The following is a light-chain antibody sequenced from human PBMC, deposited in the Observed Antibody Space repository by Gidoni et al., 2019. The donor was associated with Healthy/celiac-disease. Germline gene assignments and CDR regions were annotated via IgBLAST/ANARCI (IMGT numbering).Light chain of an antibody. Sequence: QSALTQPASVSVSPGQSITISCTGTSSDVGGYNYVSWYQQHPGKAPKLMIYEVSTRPSGVSNRFSGSKSGNTASLTISGLQAEDEADYYCSSYTSSSTDVFGTGTKITAL. CDR3: SSYTSSSTDV. CDR2: EVS. V-gene: IGLV2-14*01. J-gene: IGLJ1*01. CDR1: SSDVGGYNY.